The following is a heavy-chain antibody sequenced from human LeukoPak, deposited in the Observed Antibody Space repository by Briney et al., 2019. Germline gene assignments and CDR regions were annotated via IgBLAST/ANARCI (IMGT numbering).Heavy chain of an antibody. D-gene: IGHD6-19*01. CDR3: ARELKSVGSGWYRTDY. J-gene: IGHJ4*02. V-gene: IGHV3-48*01. Sequence: GGSLRLSCAASGFTFSSYSMNWVRQAPGKGLEWVSYITSSSTTIYYADSVKGRFTISRDNAKNSLYLQMNSLRAEDTAVYYCARELKSVGSGWYRTDYWGQGTLVTVSS. CDR2: ITSSSTTI. CDR1: GFTFSSYS.